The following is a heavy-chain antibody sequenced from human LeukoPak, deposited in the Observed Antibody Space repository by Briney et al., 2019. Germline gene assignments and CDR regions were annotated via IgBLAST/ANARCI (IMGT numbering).Heavy chain of an antibody. J-gene: IGHJ5*02. Sequence: SETLSLTCTVSGGSISSYYWSWIRQPAGKGLEWIGRIYTSGSTNYNPSLKSRVTMSVDTSKNQFSLKLSSVTAADTAVYYCARKAMIVVVNWFDPWGQGTLVTVSS. D-gene: IGHD3-22*01. CDR2: IYTSGST. CDR3: ARKAMIVVVNWFDP. CDR1: GGSISSYY. V-gene: IGHV4-4*07.